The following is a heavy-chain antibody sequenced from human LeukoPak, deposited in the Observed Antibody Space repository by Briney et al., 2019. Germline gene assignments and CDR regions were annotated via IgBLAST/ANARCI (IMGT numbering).Heavy chain of an antibody. D-gene: IGHD3-10*01. Sequence: GGSLRLSCAASGFTFSSYGMHWVRQAPGKGLEWVAFIRYDVSNKYYADSVKGRFTISRDNSKNTLYLQMNSLRAEDTAVYYCAKDQGSSTIYYYGSGSYYNGGYYYYYMDVWGKGTTVTVSS. CDR1: GFTFSSYG. CDR2: IRYDVSNK. CDR3: AKDQGSSTIYYYGSGSYYNGGYYYYYMDV. V-gene: IGHV3-30*02. J-gene: IGHJ6*03.